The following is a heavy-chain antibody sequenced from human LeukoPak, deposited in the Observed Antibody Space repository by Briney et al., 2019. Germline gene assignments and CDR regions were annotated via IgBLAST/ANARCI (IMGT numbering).Heavy chain of an antibody. D-gene: IGHD6-19*01. V-gene: IGHV3-33*01. CDR3: AGDTHSSSWYDH. Sequence: GGSLRLSCAASGFTFSSYGMHWVRQAPGKGLEWVAVIWYDGSNKYYADSVKGRFTISRDNSKNTLYLQMNSLRAEDTAVYYCAGDTHSSSWYDHWGQGTLVTVSS. J-gene: IGHJ5*02. CDR2: IWYDGSNK. CDR1: GFTFSSYG.